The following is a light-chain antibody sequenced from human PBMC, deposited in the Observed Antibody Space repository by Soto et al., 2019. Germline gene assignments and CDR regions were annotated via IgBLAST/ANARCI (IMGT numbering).Light chain of an antibody. CDR2: GNS. J-gene: IGLJ2*01. CDR3: QSYDSSLSGGVL. CDR1: SSNIGAGYD. Sequence: QSVLTQPPSVSGAPGQRVTISCTGSSSNIGAGYDVHWYQQLPGTAPKLLIYGNSNRPSGVPDRFSGSKSGTSASLAITGLQAEDEADYYCQSYDSSLSGGVLFGGGTQLTAL. V-gene: IGLV1-40*01.